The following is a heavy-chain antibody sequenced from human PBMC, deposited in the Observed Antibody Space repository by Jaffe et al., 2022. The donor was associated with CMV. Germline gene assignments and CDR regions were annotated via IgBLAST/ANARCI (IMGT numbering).Heavy chain of an antibody. J-gene: IGHJ6*02. Sequence: EVQLVESGGGLVKPGGSLRLSCAASGFTFSSYSMNWVRQAPGKGLEWVSSISSSSSYIYYADSVKGRFTISRDNAKNSLYLQMNSLRAEDTAVYYCARNKLDIVATIYYYYGMDVWGQGTTVTVSS. CDR2: ISSSSSYI. V-gene: IGHV3-21*01. CDR3: ARNKLDIVATIYYYYGMDV. CDR1: GFTFSSYS. D-gene: IGHD5-12*01.